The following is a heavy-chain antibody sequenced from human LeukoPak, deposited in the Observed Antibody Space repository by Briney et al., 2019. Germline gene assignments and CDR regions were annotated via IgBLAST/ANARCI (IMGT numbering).Heavy chain of an antibody. V-gene: IGHV3-49*04. J-gene: IGHJ4*02. Sequence: GGSLRLSCTASGFTFGDYAMTWVRQAPGKGLEWVGFIASETYGGTAEYAATVKGRFTISRDDSKSIAYLQMNSLKTEDTAVYYCTRDQTPYYWGQGTLVTVSS. CDR3: TRDQTPYY. CDR2: IASETYGGTA. CDR1: GFTFGDYA.